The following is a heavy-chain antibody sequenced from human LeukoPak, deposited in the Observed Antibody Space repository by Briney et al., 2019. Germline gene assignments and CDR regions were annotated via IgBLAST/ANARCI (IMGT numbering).Heavy chain of an antibody. CDR2: IIPILGIA. CDR1: GGTFSSYT. Sequence: SVKVSCKASGGTFSSYTISWVRQAPGQGLEWMGRIIPILGIANYAQKFQGRVTITADKSTSTAYMELSSLGSEDTAVYYCARGRAQAYYFDYWGQGTLVTVSS. CDR3: ARGRAQAYYFDY. V-gene: IGHV1-69*02. J-gene: IGHJ4*02.